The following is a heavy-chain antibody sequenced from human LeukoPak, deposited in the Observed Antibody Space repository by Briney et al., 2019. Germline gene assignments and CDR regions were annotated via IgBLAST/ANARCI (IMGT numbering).Heavy chain of an antibody. D-gene: IGHD3-3*01. CDR1: GFTFRSYA. CDR3: TKTYNFWRGHWYY. CDR2: ISVSGGDT. V-gene: IGHV3-23*01. Sequence: PGGSLRLSCAVSGFTFRSYALSWVRQAPRRGLEWVSSISVSGGDTYYADSMKGRFPLSRDNSQKPLFLQMNSLSPADTAIYYRTKTYNFWRGHWYYWGQGTLVTVSS. J-gene: IGHJ4*02.